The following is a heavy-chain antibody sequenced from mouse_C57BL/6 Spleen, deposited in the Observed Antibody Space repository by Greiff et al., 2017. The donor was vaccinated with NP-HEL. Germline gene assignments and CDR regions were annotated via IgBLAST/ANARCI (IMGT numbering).Heavy chain of an antibody. CDR2: IYPGDGDT. D-gene: IGHD2-4*01. Sequence: VKLMESGPELVKPGASVKISCKASGYAFSSSWMNWVKQRPGKGLEWIGRIYPGDGDTNYNGKFKGKATLTADKSSSTAYMQLSSLTSEDSAVYVCARSGGDYDEDYFDYWGQGTTLTVSS. J-gene: IGHJ2*01. V-gene: IGHV1-82*01. CDR3: ARSGGDYDEDYFDY. CDR1: GYAFSSSW.